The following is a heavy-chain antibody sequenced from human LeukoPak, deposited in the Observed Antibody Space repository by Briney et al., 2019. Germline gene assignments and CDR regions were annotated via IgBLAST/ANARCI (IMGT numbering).Heavy chain of an antibody. CDR1: GFTFSSCA. V-gene: IGHV3-64D*06. J-gene: IGHJ4*02. Sequence: GGSLRLSCSASGFTFSSCAMHWVRQAPGKGLEYVSGINDNGGTTHYGDSVRGRLTISRDNSKNTLYLQMSSLRAEDTAVYYCVKDLSETYPFDYWGQGTLVTVSS. CDR2: INDNGGTT. CDR3: VKDLSETYPFDY.